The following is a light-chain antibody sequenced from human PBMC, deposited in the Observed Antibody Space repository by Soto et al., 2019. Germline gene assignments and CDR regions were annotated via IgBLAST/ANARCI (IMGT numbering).Light chain of an antibody. Sequence: QPVLTQPPSASGTPGQRVTISCSGSRSNIRSNTVNWYQQLPGTAPKLVIYSNDQRPSGVPGRFSGSKSGSSASLAISGLQSEDEADYYCAAWDDSLNGPVFGGGTKLTVL. J-gene: IGLJ2*01. CDR3: AAWDDSLNGPV. CDR2: SND. CDR1: RSNIRSNT. V-gene: IGLV1-44*01.